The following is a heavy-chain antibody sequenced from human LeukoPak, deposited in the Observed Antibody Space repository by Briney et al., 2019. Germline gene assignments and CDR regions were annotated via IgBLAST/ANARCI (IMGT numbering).Heavy chain of an antibody. CDR3: ARDDFWSGYDY. CDR2: INSDGSST. J-gene: IGHJ4*02. V-gene: IGHV3-74*01. Sequence: PGGSLRLSCAASGFTFSSYWMHWVRQAPGKGLVWVSRINSDGSSTSYADSVKGRFTISRDNAKNTLYLRMNSLRAEDTAVYYCARDDFWSGYDYWGQGTLVTVSS. D-gene: IGHD3-3*01. CDR1: GFTFSSYW.